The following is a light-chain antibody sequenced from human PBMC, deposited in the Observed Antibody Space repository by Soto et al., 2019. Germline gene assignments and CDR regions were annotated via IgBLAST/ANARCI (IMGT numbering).Light chain of an antibody. CDR3: CSYAGRSKV. CDR1: SSDVGGYNH. V-gene: IGLV2-11*01. J-gene: IGLJ2*01. CDR2: DVS. Sequence: QSALTQPRSVAGSPGQSVTISCTGASSDVGGYNHVSWYQQYPGKAPKPMIYDVSERLSGVPDRFSGSKSGNTASLTISGLQAEDEADYYCCSYAGRSKVFGGGTKLTVL.